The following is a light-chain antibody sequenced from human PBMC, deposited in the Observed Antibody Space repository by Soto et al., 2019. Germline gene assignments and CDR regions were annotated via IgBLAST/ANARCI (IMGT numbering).Light chain of an antibody. J-gene: IGKJ3*01. CDR3: QQYWSAPLT. CDR2: AAS. CDR1: QGVNNY. Sequence: DIQMTQSPSSLSASVGDRVTITCRASQGVNNYLAWFQQRPGKAPRSLINAASTLQSGVPARFSGSGSGTYFTLTISSLQPEDFGTYYCQQYWSAPLTFGPGTKVDIK. V-gene: IGKV1-16*01.